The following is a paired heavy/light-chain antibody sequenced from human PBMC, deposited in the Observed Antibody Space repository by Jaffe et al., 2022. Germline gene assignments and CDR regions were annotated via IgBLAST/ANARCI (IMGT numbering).Heavy chain of an antibody. V-gene: IGHV4-38-2*02. J-gene: IGHJ3*02. CDR3: ATDISNLIPFNLGDDAFDI. D-gene: IGHD2-2*02. CDR2: FYHTGNT. Sequence: QVQLQESGPGLVKPSETLSLTCTVSGVSMGSGKYWGWIRQPPGKALEWIGSFYHTGNTYYNPSLKSRAIISFDTSNSRFSLKLDSVTAADTAVYFCATDISNLIPFNLGDDAFDIWGQGTRVTVSS. CDR1: GVSMGSGKY.
Light chain of an antibody. J-gene: IGLJ3*02. CDR1: SSDVGGHKY. CDR2: HVS. Sequence: QSALTQPRSVSGSPGQSVTISCTGTSSDVGGHKYVSWYQQQPGKAPKLMIYHVSQRPSGVPDRFSGSKSGNTASLTISGLQVEDEGDYYCCSYAGNYNWVFGGGTTLTV. V-gene: IGLV2-11*01. CDR3: CSYAGNYNWV.